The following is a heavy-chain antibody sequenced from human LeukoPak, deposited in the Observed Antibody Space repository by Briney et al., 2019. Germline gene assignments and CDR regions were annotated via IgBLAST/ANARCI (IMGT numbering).Heavy chain of an antibody. CDR2: IKQVRSKK. V-gene: IGHV3-7*01. CDR1: AFTFNTFD. J-gene: IGHJ4*02. CDR3: ARLREIPVFGVVTKSTSYFDY. Sequence: PGGSLRLSCSVSAFTFNTFDNFAMNWVRQARGKGLELLANIKQVRSKKYYVDSVKGRFTISRDNAKNSLYLQMNSLRAEETAVYYCARLREIPVFGVVTKSTSYFDYWGQGTLVTVSS. D-gene: IGHD3-3*01.